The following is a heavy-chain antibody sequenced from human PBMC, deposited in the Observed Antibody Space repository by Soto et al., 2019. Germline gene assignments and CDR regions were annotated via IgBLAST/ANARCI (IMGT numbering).Heavy chain of an antibody. Sequence: SETLSLTCTVSGGSISSSSYYWGWIRQPPGKGLEWIGSIYYSGSTYYNPSLKSRVTISVDTSKNQFSLKLSSVTAADTAVYYCARSVKGSGWYNFNYWGQGTLVTVSS. CDR3: ARSVKGSGWYNFNY. D-gene: IGHD6-19*01. CDR2: IYYSGST. J-gene: IGHJ4*02. V-gene: IGHV4-39*01. CDR1: GGSISSSSYY.